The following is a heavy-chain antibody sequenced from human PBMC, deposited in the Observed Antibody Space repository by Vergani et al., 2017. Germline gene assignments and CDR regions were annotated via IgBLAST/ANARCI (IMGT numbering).Heavy chain of an antibody. CDR3: ASRRPRLNLGSKSNAGTFDS. CDR1: GGSLSGYF. D-gene: IGHD3-10*01. CDR2: ITAIGSA. J-gene: IGHJ4*02. Sequence: QVHLQQRGAGVLTPSATLSLTCGVIGGSLSGYFWSWIRQSPGRGLEWIGEITAIGSAKYSPSATSRVTISVDTSRGEFTLSVNSVTAADTGLYFCASRRPRLNLGSKSNAGTFDSWGQGTLVTVSS. V-gene: IGHV4-34*02.